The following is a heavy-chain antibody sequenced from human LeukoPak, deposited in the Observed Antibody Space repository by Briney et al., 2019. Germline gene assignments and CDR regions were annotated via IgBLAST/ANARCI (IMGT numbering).Heavy chain of an antibody. CDR1: GFTFSSYA. V-gene: IGHV3-23*01. CDR3: AEDLWLRGGDYGMDV. CDR2: ISGSGGST. Sequence: GGSLGLSCAASGFTFSSYAMSWVRQAPGKGLEWVSAISGSGGSTYYADSVKGRFTISRDNSKNTLYLQMNSLRAEDTAVYYCAEDLWLRGGDYGMDVWGQGTTVTVSS. J-gene: IGHJ6*02. D-gene: IGHD5-12*01.